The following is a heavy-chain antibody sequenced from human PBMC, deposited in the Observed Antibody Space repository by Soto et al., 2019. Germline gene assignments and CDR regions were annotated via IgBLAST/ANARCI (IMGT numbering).Heavy chain of an antibody. Sequence: QVLLQESGPGLVKPSGTLSLTCVVSGGSISSNNWWSWVRQPPGKGLEWIGEIYHSGSTNYNASLKSQVTILVDKSKSQFSLKLTSVTTADTAVYYCARAKYYDFWSGSSRLYGMDVWGQGTTVTVSS. J-gene: IGHJ6*02. CDR2: IYHSGST. CDR3: ARAKYYDFWSGSSRLYGMDV. CDR1: GGSISSNNW. V-gene: IGHV4-4*02. D-gene: IGHD3-3*01.